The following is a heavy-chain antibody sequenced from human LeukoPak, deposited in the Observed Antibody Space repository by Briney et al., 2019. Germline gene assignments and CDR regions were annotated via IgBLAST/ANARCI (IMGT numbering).Heavy chain of an antibody. CDR1: GYSFTSYW. V-gene: IGHV5-51*01. Sequence: GESLKISCKGSGYSFTSYWIGWVRQMPGKGLEWIGIIYPGDSDTRYSPSFQGQVTISADKSISTAYMQWSSLKASDAAIYYCARRAPSQIWFDPWGQGTLVTVSS. CDR3: ARRAPSQIWFDP. J-gene: IGHJ5*02. CDR2: IYPGDSDT.